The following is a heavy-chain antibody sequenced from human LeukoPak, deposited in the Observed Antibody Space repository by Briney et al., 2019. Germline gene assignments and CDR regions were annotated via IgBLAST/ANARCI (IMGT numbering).Heavy chain of an antibody. CDR1: GGSFSGYY. J-gene: IGHJ4*02. V-gene: IGHV4-34*01. Sequence: PSETLSLTCAVYGGSFSGYYWSWIRQPPGKGLEWIGEINHSGSTNYNPSLKSRVTISVDTSKNQFSLKLSSVTAADTAVYYCASRIAVASNARYYFDYWGQGTLVTVSS. CDR2: INHSGST. CDR3: ASRIAVASNARYYFDY. D-gene: IGHD6-19*01.